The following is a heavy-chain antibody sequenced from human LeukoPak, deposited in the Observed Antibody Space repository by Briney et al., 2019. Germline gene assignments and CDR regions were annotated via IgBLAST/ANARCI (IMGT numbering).Heavy chain of an antibody. J-gene: IGHJ4*02. CDR1: GFTFSNYA. CDR2: ISGSGGTA. Sequence: GGSLRLSCAASGFTFSNYAMSWVRQAPGKGLKWVSTISGSGGTAYYADSVKGRFTISRDNSKNTLYLQVNTLRAEDTAVYYCAKDRAMIRPTYFDYWGQGTLVTVSS. D-gene: IGHD3-22*01. V-gene: IGHV3-23*01. CDR3: AKDRAMIRPTYFDY.